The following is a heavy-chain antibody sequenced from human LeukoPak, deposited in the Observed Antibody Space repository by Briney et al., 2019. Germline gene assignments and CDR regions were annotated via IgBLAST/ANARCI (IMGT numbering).Heavy chain of an antibody. Sequence: ASVKVSCKVSGYTLTELSMHWVRQAPGKGLEGMGGFDPEDGETIYAQKFQGRVTMTEDTSTDTAYMELSSLRSEDTAVYYCARVVMVSSLQPKYYYYMDVWGKGTTVTVSS. CDR3: ARVVMVSSLQPKYYYYMDV. J-gene: IGHJ6*03. D-gene: IGHD6-6*01. CDR1: GYTLTELS. CDR2: FDPEDGET. V-gene: IGHV1-24*01.